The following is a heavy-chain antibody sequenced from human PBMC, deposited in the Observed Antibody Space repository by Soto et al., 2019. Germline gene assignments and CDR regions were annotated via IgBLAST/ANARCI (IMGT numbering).Heavy chain of an antibody. D-gene: IGHD6-13*01. J-gene: IGHJ5*02. CDR1: GGSISSYY. CDR3: ARDLGSSWYRWFDP. Sequence: SETLSLTCTVSGGSISSYYWSWIRQPPGKGLEWIGYIYYSGSTNYNPSLKSRVTISVDTSKNQFSLKLSSVTAADTAVYYCARDLGSSWYRWFDPWGQGTLVTVSS. CDR2: IYYSGST. V-gene: IGHV4-59*01.